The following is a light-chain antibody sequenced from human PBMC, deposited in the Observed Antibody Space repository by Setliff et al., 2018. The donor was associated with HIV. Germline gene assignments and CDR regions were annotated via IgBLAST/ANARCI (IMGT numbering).Light chain of an antibody. CDR3: QVWDSSSDHHV. Sequence: SYALTQPPSVSVAPGKTARITCGGDNIGSKSVHWYQRKPGQAPVLVIYYDSDRPSGIPERFSGSNSGNTATLTISRVEAGDEADYYCQVWDSSSDHHVFGTGTKVTVL. V-gene: IGLV3-21*04. J-gene: IGLJ1*01. CDR1: NIGSKS. CDR2: YDS.